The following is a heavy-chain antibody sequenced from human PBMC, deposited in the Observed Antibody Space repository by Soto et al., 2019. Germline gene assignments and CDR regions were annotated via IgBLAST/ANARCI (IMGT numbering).Heavy chain of an antibody. Sequence: PSETLSLTCAVYGGSFSGYYWSWIRQPPGKGLEWIGEINHSGSTNYNPSLKSRVTISVDTSKNQFSLKLSSVTAADTAVYYCARGLGLVGTWFYPWVQVILVTVSS. V-gene: IGHV4-34*01. CDR2: INHSGST. D-gene: IGHD1-26*01. CDR3: ARGLGLVGTWFYP. CDR1: GGSFSGYY. J-gene: IGHJ5*02.